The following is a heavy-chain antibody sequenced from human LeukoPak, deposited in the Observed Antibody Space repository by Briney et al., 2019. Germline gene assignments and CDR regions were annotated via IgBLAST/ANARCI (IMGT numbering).Heavy chain of an antibody. D-gene: IGHD3-10*01. CDR3: ARDLEGYHYGSGNYPQ. Sequence: ASVKVSCKSSGYTFTGYYIHWLRQAPGQGLEWMGFINPNSGGTNYAQKFQGRVTMTRDTSISTAYMELSSLTSDDTTVYYCARDLEGYHYGSGNYPQWGQGTLITVSS. CDR2: INPNSGGT. V-gene: IGHV1-2*02. J-gene: IGHJ4*02. CDR1: GYTFTGYY.